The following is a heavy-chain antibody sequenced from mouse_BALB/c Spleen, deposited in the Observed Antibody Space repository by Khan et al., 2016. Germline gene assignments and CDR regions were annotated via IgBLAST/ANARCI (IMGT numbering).Heavy chain of an antibody. Sequence: QIQLVQSGPELKKPGETVKISCKASGYTFTNYGMNWVKQAPGKGLQWMGWINTYTGEPTYADDFKGRFAFSLETSASTAYLQINNLIPEDMAPYFAATYNLYYCYYWGQGTPLSVSS. J-gene: IGHJ2*01. V-gene: IGHV9-1*02. CDR3: ATYNLYYCYY. CDR1: GYTFTNYG. CDR2: INTYTGEP. D-gene: IGHD6-1*01.